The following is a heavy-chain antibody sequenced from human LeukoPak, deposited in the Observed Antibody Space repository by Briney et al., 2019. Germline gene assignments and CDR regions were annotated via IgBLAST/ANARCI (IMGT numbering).Heavy chain of an antibody. V-gene: IGHV3-23*01. CDR3: AKRGVERVGDYHYYYYLDV. D-gene: IGHD1-1*01. J-gene: IGHJ6*03. CDR1: GFTFSSYA. Sequence: QTGGSLRLSCAASGFTFSSYAMNWVRQAPGKGLQWVSSISDSGDSTYYADSVKGRFTISRDTSKNTLFLQMNSLRVEDTALYYCAKRGVERVGDYHYYYYLDVWGKGTTVTVSS. CDR2: ISDSGDST.